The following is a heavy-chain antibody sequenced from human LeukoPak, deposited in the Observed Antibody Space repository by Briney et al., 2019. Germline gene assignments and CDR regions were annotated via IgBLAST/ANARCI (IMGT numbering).Heavy chain of an antibody. V-gene: IGHV4-59*01. J-gene: IGHJ4*02. CDR3: ARKGSFDS. Sequence: SETLSLTCTVSGSSMNNYYWSWIRQPPGKGLEWIGHITYSGSTNYNPSLRSRVTMSVDTSKNQFSLKLSSVTAADTAVSYCARKGSFDSWGQGTLVTVSS. CDR2: ITYSGST. CDR1: GSSMNNYY.